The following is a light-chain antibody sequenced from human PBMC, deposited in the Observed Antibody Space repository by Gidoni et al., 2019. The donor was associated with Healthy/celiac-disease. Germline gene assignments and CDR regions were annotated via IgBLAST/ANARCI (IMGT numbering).Light chain of an antibody. J-gene: IGLJ2*01. CDR2: GKN. CDR3: NSRDSSGNHLV. CDR1: SLRSSS. Sequence: SSELTQDPAAPVALGQTARITCQGGSLRSSSASWYLQKPGQAPVLVIYGKNNRPSGIPDRFSGSSSGNTASLTITGAQAEDEADYYCNSRDSSGNHLVFGGGTKLTVL. V-gene: IGLV3-19*01.